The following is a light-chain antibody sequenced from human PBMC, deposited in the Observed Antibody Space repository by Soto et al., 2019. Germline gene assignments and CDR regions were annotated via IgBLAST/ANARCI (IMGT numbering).Light chain of an antibody. Sequence: AIQMTQSPSSLSASVGDRVTITCRAGQAIRTDLGWYQQRPGKAPKLLIYGTSNLQSGVPSRFSGSGSGTDFTLTINSLQPEDFATYYCLQDYSYPRTFGQGTKVDIK. J-gene: IGKJ1*01. V-gene: IGKV1-6*01. CDR1: QAIRTD. CDR3: LQDYSYPRT. CDR2: GTS.